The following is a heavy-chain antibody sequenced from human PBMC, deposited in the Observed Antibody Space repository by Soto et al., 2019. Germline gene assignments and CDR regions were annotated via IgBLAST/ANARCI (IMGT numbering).Heavy chain of an antibody. CDR3: AKGAGSGAWLIDY. CDR2: ISSSGTSK. Sequence: EVQLVESGGGLVQPGGSLRLSCAASGFTFSTYTMNWVRQAPGKGLEWISFISSSGTSKHYAASVEGRFTISRDNAKNSLYLQISSLSAEDTAVYYCAKGAGSGAWLIDYWGQGTLVTVSS. D-gene: IGHD3-9*01. V-gene: IGHV3-48*04. J-gene: IGHJ4*01. CDR1: GFTFSTYT.